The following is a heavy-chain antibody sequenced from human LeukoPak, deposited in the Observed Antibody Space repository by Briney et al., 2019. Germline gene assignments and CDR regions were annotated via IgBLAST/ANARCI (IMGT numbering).Heavy chain of an antibody. CDR1: GGSISSYY. J-gene: IGHJ6*02. D-gene: IGHD3-10*01. CDR2: IYYSGST. Sequence: PSETLSLTCTVSGGSISSYYWSWIRQPPGKGLEWIGYIYYSGSTNYNPSLKSRVTISVDTSKNQFSLKLSSVTAADTAVYYCARLMMVRGIDYYGMDVWGQGTTATVSS. V-gene: IGHV4-59*08. CDR3: ARLMMVRGIDYYGMDV.